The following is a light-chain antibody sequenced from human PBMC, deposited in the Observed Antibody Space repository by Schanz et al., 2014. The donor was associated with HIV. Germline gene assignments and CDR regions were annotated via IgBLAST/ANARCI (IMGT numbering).Light chain of an antibody. J-gene: IGKJ1*01. CDR2: GAS. V-gene: IGKV3-20*01. CDR1: QSVSSNY. Sequence: EIVMTQSPATLSVSPGERATLSCRASQSVSSNYFAWFQQKPGQAPRLLIYGASSRATGIPDRFSGSGSGPDFTLTINRLEPEDFAVYYCQQYGSSPRTFGQGTKVEIK. CDR3: QQYGSSPRT.